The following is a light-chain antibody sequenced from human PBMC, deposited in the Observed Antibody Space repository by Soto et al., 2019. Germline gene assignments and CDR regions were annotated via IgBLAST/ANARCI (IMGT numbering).Light chain of an antibody. J-gene: IGLJ3*02. CDR2: EVS. CDR1: SGDVGNYDL. V-gene: IGLV2-23*02. Sequence: QSALTQPASVSGSPGQSITISCSGSSGDVGNYDLVSWYQQIPGKAPQLMIFEVSRRPSRVSDCFSGSKSGNTASLTISGLQAEDEGDLYGCSYAGNGAWVFGGGTKLTVL. CDR3: CSYAGNGAWV.